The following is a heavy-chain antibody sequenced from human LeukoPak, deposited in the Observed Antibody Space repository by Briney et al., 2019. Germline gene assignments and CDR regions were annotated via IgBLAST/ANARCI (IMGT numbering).Heavy chain of an antibody. D-gene: IGHD2-15*01. CDR3: ARDRLLGFDY. J-gene: IGHJ4*02. CDR2: IFTSGST. Sequence: PSETLSLTCTVSGGSISSYYWSWIRQPPGKGLEWIGRIFTSGSTNYNPSLKSRVTISLDTSRNQVSLRLSSVTAADTAVYYCARDRLLGFDYWGQGTLVTVSS. CDR1: GGSISSYY. V-gene: IGHV4-4*08.